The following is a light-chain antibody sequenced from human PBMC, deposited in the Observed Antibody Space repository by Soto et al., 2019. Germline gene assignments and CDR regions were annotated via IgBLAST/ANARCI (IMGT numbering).Light chain of an antibody. CDR1: QSVFHRSDNRNY. Sequence: DIVMTQSPDSLTVSLGERATINCKSSQSVFHRSDNRNYLVWYQHKPGQPPKVLINWASTRAPAVPDRFSGSGSGTDFPLTSSSLQAEDVAVYYCQQYYSAPIAFGPGTKVEIK. V-gene: IGKV4-1*01. CDR2: WAS. J-gene: IGKJ3*01. CDR3: QQYYSAPIA.